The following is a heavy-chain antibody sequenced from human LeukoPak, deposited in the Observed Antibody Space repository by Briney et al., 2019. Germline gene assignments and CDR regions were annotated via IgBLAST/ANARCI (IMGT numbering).Heavy chain of an antibody. CDR3: ARDQHSGYDYRSGYYYYGMDV. J-gene: IGHJ6*02. D-gene: IGHD5-12*01. V-gene: IGHV3-30-3*01. CDR1: GFTFSSYA. Sequence: GGSLRLFCAASGFTFSSYAMHWVRQAPGKGLEWVAVISYDGSNKYYADSVKGRFTISRDNSKNTLYLQMNSLRAEDTAVYYCARDQHSGYDYRSGYYYYGMDVWGQGTTVTVSS. CDR2: ISYDGSNK.